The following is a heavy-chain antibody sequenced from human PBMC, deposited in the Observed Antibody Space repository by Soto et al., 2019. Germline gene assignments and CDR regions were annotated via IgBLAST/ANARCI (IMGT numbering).Heavy chain of an antibody. CDR1: GFTFSSYA. D-gene: IGHD1-26*01. V-gene: IGHV3-23*01. J-gene: IGHJ4*02. CDR3: AKEGLKLWGSYWIFDY. Sequence: EVQLLESGGGLVQPGGSLRLSCAASGFTFSSYAMSWVRQAPGKGLEWVSAISGSGGSTYYADSVKGRFTIYRDNSKNTLYLQMNSLRAEDTAVYYCAKEGLKLWGSYWIFDYWGQGTLVTVSS. CDR2: ISGSGGST.